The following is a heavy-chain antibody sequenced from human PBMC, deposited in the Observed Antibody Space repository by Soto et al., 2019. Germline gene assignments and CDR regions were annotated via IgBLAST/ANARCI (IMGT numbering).Heavy chain of an antibody. J-gene: IGHJ6*03. V-gene: IGHV4-34*01. D-gene: IGHD3-3*01. CDR2: INHSGST. CDR1: GGSFSGYY. CDR3: ARVSYPLYYYYYYMDV. Sequence: SETLSLTRAVYGGSFSGYYWSWIRQPPGKGLEWIGEINHSGSTNYNPSLKSRVTISVDTSKNQFSLKLSSVTAADTAVYYCARVSYPLYYYYYYMDVWGKGTTVTVSS.